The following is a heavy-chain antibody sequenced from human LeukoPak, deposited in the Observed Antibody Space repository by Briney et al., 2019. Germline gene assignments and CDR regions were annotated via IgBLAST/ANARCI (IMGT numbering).Heavy chain of an antibody. Sequence: GASVKVSCKASGYTFTSYAMHWVRQAPGQRLEWMGWINAGNGNTKYSQKFQGRVTITRDTSASTAYMELSSPRSEDTAVYYCARVTMVRGVIIFDYWGQGTLVTVSS. CDR1: GYTFTSYA. D-gene: IGHD3-10*01. J-gene: IGHJ4*02. CDR3: ARVTMVRGVIIFDY. CDR2: INAGNGNT. V-gene: IGHV1-3*01.